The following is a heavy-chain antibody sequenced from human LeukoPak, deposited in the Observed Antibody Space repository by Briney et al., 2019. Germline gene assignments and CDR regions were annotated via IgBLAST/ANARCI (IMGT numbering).Heavy chain of an antibody. CDR3: ARGRYRSGCSDY. J-gene: IGHJ4*02. CDR1: GYTFTNYG. CDR2: INPYNGNT. Sequence: ASVKVSCKASGYTFTNYGLIWVRQAPGQGLEWMGWINPYNGNTNYAQTVQGRVTMTTDTSTSTAYMELRSLRSDDTAVYYCARGRYRSGCSDYWGQGTLVTVSS. D-gene: IGHD6-19*01. V-gene: IGHV1-18*01.